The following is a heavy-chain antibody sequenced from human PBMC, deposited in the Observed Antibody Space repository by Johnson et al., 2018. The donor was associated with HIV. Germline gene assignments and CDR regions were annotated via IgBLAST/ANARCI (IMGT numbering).Heavy chain of an antibody. CDR2: IRYDGSNK. Sequence: QVQLVESGGGVVQPGRSLRLSCAASGFTFSSYGMHWVRQAPGKGLEWVAFIRYDGSNKYYADSVKGRFTISRDNSKNTLYLQMNSLRAEDTAVYYCARVGISWSWRDAFDIWGQGTMVTVSS. V-gene: IGHV3-33*01. J-gene: IGHJ3*02. CDR3: ARVGISWSWRDAFDI. D-gene: IGHD3-3*01. CDR1: GFTFSSYG.